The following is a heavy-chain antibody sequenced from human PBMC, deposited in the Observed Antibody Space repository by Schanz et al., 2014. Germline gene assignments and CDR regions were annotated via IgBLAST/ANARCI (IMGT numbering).Heavy chain of an antibody. J-gene: IGHJ4*02. CDR1: GFSFTTYA. Sequence: EVQLLESGGGLVQPGGSLRLSCASSGFSFTTYAMSWVRQAPGKGLEWVSSISSGGGSTYYADSVKGRFTISRDNSKNSLYLQMNSLRAEDTAVYYCARGGFGEVSYFDYWGQGTLVTVSS. D-gene: IGHD3-10*01. V-gene: IGHV3-23*01. CDR2: ISSGGGST. CDR3: ARGGFGEVSYFDY.